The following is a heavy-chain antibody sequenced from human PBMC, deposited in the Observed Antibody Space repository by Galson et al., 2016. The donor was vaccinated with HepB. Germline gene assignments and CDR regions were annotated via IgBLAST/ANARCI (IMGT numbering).Heavy chain of an antibody. CDR3: ARGNGWAIRSWRSPTPYYFDL. D-gene: IGHD3-16*01. V-gene: IGHV3-11*01. J-gene: IGHJ4*02. Sequence: SLRLSCAASDFTFKNFYMTWIRQAPGKGLEWISYISGTGGTKYYADSVRGRFTISRDNAEKSLYLQIVSLRGEDAAIYYRARGNGWAIRSWRSPTPYYFDLWGQGALVTVSS. CDR2: ISGTGGTK. CDR1: DFTFKNFY.